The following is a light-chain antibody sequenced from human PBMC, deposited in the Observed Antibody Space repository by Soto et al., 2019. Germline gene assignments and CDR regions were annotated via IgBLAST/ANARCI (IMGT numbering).Light chain of an antibody. J-gene: IGLJ1*01. V-gene: IGLV2-14*01. CDR3: SPYTRSSTSYV. Sequence: QSVLTQPASVSGSPGQSITISCTGTSSDVGGYNYVSWYQQHPGKAPKLMIYEVSNRPSRVSNRFSGSKSGNTASLTISGLXAEDEADYYCSPYTRSSTSYVFGTGTKVTVL. CDR2: EVS. CDR1: SSDVGGYNY.